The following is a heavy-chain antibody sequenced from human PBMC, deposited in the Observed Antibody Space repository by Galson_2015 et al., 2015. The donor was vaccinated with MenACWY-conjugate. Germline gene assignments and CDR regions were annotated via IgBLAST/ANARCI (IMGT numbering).Heavy chain of an antibody. D-gene: IGHD3-10*01. CDR3: ARGGLVIGGVIITSAGSIPCDY. Sequence: SLRLSCAASGFTLSDYAMHWVRQAPGKGLEWVALISYDGNNKYYADSVKGRFTISTDNSKNTLFLQMNSLRDEDTAVYYCARGGLVIGGVIITSAGSIPCDYWGQGTQVPVSS. CDR1: GFTLSDYA. J-gene: IGHJ4*02. V-gene: IGHV3-30-3*01. CDR2: ISYDGNNK.